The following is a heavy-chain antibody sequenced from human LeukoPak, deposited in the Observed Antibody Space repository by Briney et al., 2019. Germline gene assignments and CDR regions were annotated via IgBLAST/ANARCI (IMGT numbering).Heavy chain of an antibody. Sequence: PGGSLRLSCAASGFTVSSDYMSWVRQPPGKGLEWVSVIYSGGSTNYADSVKGRFTISRDNAKNSLYLQMDSLRAEDTAVYYCASSPQDYWGQGTLVTVSS. V-gene: IGHV3-53*01. CDR2: IYSGGST. J-gene: IGHJ4*02. CDR3: ASSPQDY. CDR1: GFTVSSDY.